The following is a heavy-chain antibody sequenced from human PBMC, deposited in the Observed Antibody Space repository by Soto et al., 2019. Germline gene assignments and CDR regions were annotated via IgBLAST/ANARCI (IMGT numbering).Heavy chain of an antibody. D-gene: IGHD4-4*01. Sequence: ASVKVSCKASGYTFTSYAMHWVRQAPGQRLEWMGWINAGNGNTKYSQKFQGRVTITRDTSASTAYMELSSLRSEDTAVYYCASSYSNYALIDYYYYGMDVWGKGTTVTAPQ. CDR3: ASSYSNYALIDYYYYGMDV. CDR1: GYTFTSYA. J-gene: IGHJ6*04. V-gene: IGHV1-3*01. CDR2: INAGNGNT.